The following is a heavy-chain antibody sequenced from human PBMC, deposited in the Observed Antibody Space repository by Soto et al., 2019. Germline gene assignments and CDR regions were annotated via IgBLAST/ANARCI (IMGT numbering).Heavy chain of an antibody. V-gene: IGHV4-4*09. CDR1: GDSVRNQY. J-gene: IGHJ6*03. D-gene: IGHD3-16*01. CDR2: IYRSGST. Sequence: QVQMQESGPGLVEPAETLSLTCTVSGDSVRNQYWSWIRRPPGRGLEWIGYIYRSGSTKYNPSLKSRFTISVDTSKNQFSLKLSSVTASHTAVYYCARTLDYGHMDVWGKGTTVTVSS. CDR3: ARTLDYGHMDV.